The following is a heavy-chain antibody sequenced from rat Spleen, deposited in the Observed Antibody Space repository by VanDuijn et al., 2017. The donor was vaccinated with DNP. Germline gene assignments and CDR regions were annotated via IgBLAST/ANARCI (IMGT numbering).Heavy chain of an antibody. D-gene: IGHD1-11*01. CDR2: INSAGST. Sequence: EVQLQESGPGLVKPSQSLSLTCSVTGFSITSNYRWNWIRKFPGNKLEWMGYINSAGSTHYNPSLKSRISITRDTSKNQFFLQVISVTPEDTATYYCARMHYGCDNWGQGVMVTVSS. J-gene: IGHJ2*01. CDR1: GFSITSNYR. CDR3: ARMHYGCDN. V-gene: IGHV3-3*01.